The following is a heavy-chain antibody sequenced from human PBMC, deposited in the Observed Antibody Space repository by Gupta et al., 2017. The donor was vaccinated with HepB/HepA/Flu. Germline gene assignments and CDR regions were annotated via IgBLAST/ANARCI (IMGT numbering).Heavy chain of an antibody. CDR2: IKSKTEGGTL. J-gene: IGHJ6*02. D-gene: IGHD1-26*01. CDR3: TREVGATGSYYYGMDV. V-gene: IGHV3-15*01. CDR1: GFTFSNAW. Sequence: EVQLVESGGGLVNPGGSLRLSCEASGFTFSNAWMTWVRQAPGKGLEWVVRIKSKTEGGTLDYAAPVKDRFTISRDDSKNTLYLQMNSLKSEDTSIYYCTREVGATGSYYYGMDVWGQGTTVTVSS.